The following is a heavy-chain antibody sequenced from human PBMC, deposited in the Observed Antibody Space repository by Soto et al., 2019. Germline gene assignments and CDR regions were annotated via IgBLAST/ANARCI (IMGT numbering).Heavy chain of an antibody. V-gene: IGHV4-31*03. D-gene: IGHD3-9*01. CDR2: IYDSGNMY. J-gene: IGHJ4*02. CDR1: GGSITSGGHY. CDR3: ARVDHSGDFCVLTDF. Sequence: SETLSLPCTVSGGSITSGGHYWGWIRQYPGKGLEWIGHIYDSGNMYFYNPSLKSRVTISADTSRNQFSLSLSSLTAAGTAVYYCARVDHSGDFCVLTDFCGQRIRVTVSS.